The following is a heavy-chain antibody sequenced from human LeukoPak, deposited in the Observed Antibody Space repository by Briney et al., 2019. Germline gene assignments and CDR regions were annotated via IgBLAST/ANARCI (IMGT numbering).Heavy chain of an antibody. J-gene: IGHJ4*02. CDR1: GFTFSTFA. CDR3: ATYRQVLLPFES. Sequence: PGGSLRLSCAASGFTFSTFAMIWVRQPPGKGLEWVSSIFPSGGEIHYADSVRGRFTISRDNSKRTLSLQMNSRRAEDTAIYYCATYRQVLLPFESWGQGTLVTVSS. CDR2: IFPSGGEI. D-gene: IGHD2-8*02. V-gene: IGHV3-23*01.